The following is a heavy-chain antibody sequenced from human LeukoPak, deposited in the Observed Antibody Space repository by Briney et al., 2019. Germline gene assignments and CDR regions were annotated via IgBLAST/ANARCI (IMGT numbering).Heavy chain of an antibody. CDR2: ISAYNGNT. Sequence: ASVKVSCKASGYTFTSYGISWVRKAPGQGLEWMDWISAYNGNTNYAQKLQGRVTMTTDTSTSTAYMELRSLRSDDTAVYYCARARDYYDSSGYSNWGQGTLVTVSS. CDR3: ARARDYYDSSGYSN. J-gene: IGHJ4*02. CDR1: GYTFTSYG. V-gene: IGHV1-18*01. D-gene: IGHD3-22*01.